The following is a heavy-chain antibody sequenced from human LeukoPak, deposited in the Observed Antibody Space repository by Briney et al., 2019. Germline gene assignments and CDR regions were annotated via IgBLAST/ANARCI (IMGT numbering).Heavy chain of an antibody. CDR2: ISGSGGST. CDR3: AKDESAMDV. J-gene: IGHJ6*02. Sequence: GGSLRLSCVFAGLTFSSYAMTWVRQAPGKGLEWVSAISGSGGSTYYADSVKGRFTISRDNSKNTLYLQMSSLRDEDTAVYYCAKDESAMDVWGQGTTVTVSS. V-gene: IGHV3-23*01. CDR1: GLTFSSYA.